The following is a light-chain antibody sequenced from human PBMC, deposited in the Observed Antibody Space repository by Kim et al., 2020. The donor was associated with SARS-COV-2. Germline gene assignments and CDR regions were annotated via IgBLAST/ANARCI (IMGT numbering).Light chain of an antibody. Sequence: EIVMTQSPATLSVSPGERATLSCRASQSVSSNLAWYQQKPGQAPRLLIYGASTRATGIPARFSGSGSGTEFTLTISSLQSEDFAVYYCQQYNNWPQTFGQGTNLEI. CDR1: QSVSSN. CDR2: GAS. CDR3: QQYNNWPQT. V-gene: IGKV3-15*01. J-gene: IGKJ2*01.